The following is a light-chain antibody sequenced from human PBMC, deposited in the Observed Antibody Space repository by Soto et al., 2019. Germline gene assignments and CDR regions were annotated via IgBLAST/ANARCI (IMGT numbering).Light chain of an antibody. CDR2: GNN. J-gene: IGLJ2*01. Sequence: QAVVTQPPSVSGAPGQRVTISCTGSSSNIGAGYDVHWYQQFPGTAPKLLIYGNNNRPSGVPDRFSGSKSGTSASLAITGLQAEDEADYYCQSFGTRPTSVVFGGGTKLTVL. CDR3: QSFGTRPTSVV. V-gene: IGLV1-40*01. CDR1: SSNIGAGYD.